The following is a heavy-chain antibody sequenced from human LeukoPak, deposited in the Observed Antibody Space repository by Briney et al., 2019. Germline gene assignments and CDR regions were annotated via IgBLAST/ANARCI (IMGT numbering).Heavy chain of an antibody. CDR2: IKEDGSEK. Sequence: GGLRLSCAASGFTFSNYWMRWVRQAPGKGREWVANIKEDGSEKYYVDSVKGRFNISRDNARNSLYLQMNSLRAEDRAVYYCASGRQLGYWGQGTLVTVSS. CDR1: GFTFSNYW. J-gene: IGHJ4*02. D-gene: IGHD6-13*01. V-gene: IGHV3-7*01. CDR3: ASGRQLGY.